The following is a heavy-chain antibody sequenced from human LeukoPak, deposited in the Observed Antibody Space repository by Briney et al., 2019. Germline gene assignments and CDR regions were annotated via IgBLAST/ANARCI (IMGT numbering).Heavy chain of an antibody. CDR2: INPNSGGT. CDR3: ARDPYYYDSSAIDY. V-gene: IGHV1-2*02. Sequence: ASVKVSCKASGYTFTGYYMHWVRQAPGQGLEWMGWINPNSGGTNYAQKFQGRVTMTRDTSISTAYMELSRLRSDDTVVYYCARDPYYYDSSAIDYWGQGTLVTVSS. CDR1: GYTFTGYY. D-gene: IGHD3-22*01. J-gene: IGHJ4*02.